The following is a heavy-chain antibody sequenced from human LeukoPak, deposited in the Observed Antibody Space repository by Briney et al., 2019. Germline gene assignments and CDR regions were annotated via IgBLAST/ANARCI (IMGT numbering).Heavy chain of an antibody. Sequence: SETLSLTCTVSGGSIGSYYWSWIRQPPGKGLEWIGYIYYSGSTNYNPSLKSRVTISVDTSKDQFSLKLSSVTAADTAVYYCARGAFIAVAGTPRDAFDIWGQGTMVTVSS. D-gene: IGHD6-19*01. V-gene: IGHV4-59*01. CDR1: GGSIGSYY. J-gene: IGHJ3*02. CDR3: ARGAFIAVAGTPRDAFDI. CDR2: IYYSGST.